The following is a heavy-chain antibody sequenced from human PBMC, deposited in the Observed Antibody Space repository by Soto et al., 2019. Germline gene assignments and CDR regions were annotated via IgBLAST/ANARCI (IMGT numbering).Heavy chain of an antibody. Sequence: SVKVSCKASGGTFSSYAISWVRQAPGQGLEWMGGIIPIFGTANYAQKFQGRVTITADKSTSTAYMELSSLRSEDTAVYYCALAEGPGSYYNLDYYYYGMDVWGQGTTVTVSS. J-gene: IGHJ6*02. CDR3: ALAEGPGSYYNLDYYYYGMDV. V-gene: IGHV1-69*06. CDR2: IIPIFGTA. D-gene: IGHD3-10*01. CDR1: GGTFSSYA.